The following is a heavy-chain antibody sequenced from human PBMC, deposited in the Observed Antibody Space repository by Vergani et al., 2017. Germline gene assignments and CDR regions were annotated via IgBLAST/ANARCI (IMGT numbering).Heavy chain of an antibody. J-gene: IGHJ6*04. CDR2: TYYRSKWYN. CDR1: GDSVSSNDAV. CDR3: ARDVTYYNKIDHDGLEV. V-gene: IGHV6-1*01. Sequence: QVQLQQSGPGLVKPSQTLSLTCAISGDSVSSNDAVWNWIRQSPSRGLEWLGRTYYRSKWYNDYAVSVKSRITISPDTSKNQFSLQLNSVTPEDTAVYYCARDVTYYNKIDHDGLEVWAKGTTVTVSS. D-gene: IGHD3-10*01.